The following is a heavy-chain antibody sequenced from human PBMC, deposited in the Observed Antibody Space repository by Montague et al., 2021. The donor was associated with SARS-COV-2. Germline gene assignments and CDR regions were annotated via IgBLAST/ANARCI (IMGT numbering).Heavy chain of an antibody. Sequence: SETLSLTCAVHGTSFNGYYWNWIRRPPGKGLEWIGEINHGGSTKXSPSLKSRLTISADTSKNQFSLKLTSVAAADTAVYYCARLRDGVVPSPILGVGPYYSYYYMDVWGRGTTVTVSS. D-gene: IGHD3-10*01. CDR1: GTSFNGYY. CDR2: INHGGST. CDR3: ARLRDGVVPSPILGVGPYYSYYYMDV. J-gene: IGHJ6*03. V-gene: IGHV4-34*01.